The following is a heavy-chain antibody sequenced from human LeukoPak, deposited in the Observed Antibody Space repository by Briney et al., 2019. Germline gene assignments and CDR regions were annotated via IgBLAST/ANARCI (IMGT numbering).Heavy chain of an antibody. CDR1: GGSISSSNW. CDR3: ARGLWFGESLGGCWFDP. CDR2: IYHSGST. V-gene: IGHV4-4*02. D-gene: IGHD3-10*01. J-gene: IGHJ5*02. Sequence: SETLSLICAVSGGSISSSNWWSGVRPPPGKGLEWIGEIYHSGSTNYNPSLKSRVTISVDKSKNQFSLKLSSVTAADTAVYYCARGLWFGESLGGCWFDPWGQGTLVTVSS.